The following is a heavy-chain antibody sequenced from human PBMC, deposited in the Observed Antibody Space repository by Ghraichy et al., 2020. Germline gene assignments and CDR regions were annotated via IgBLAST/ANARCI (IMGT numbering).Heavy chain of an antibody. D-gene: IGHD2-2*01. CDR2: IYYSGST. CDR3: ASDSLGYCSSTSCYYGAFDI. J-gene: IGHJ3*02. Sequence: SETLSLTCTVSGGSISSYYWSWIRQPPGKGLEWIGYIYYSGSTNYNPSLKSRVTISVDTSKNQFSLKLSSVTAADTAVYYCASDSLGYCSSTSCYYGAFDIWGQGTMVTVSS. CDR1: GGSISSYY. V-gene: IGHV4-59*01.